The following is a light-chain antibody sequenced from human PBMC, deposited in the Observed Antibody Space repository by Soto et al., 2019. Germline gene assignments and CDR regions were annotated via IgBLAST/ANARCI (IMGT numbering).Light chain of an antibody. Sequence: EIMLTQSPATLSLSPGEKATLSCRASQSVGTYLAWYQQKPGQAPRFLIYDASNRATGIPARFSGSGSGTDFTLTISSLEPEDFAVYYCQHRSNWPPSFGQGTKLEIK. J-gene: IGKJ2*01. CDR2: DAS. CDR3: QHRSNWPPS. V-gene: IGKV3-11*01. CDR1: QSVGTY.